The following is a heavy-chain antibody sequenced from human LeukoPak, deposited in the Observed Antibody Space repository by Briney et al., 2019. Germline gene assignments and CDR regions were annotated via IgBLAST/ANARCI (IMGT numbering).Heavy chain of an antibody. CDR2: IKQDGSEK. V-gene: IGHV3-7*01. Sequence: GGSLRLSCAASGFTFSSYWMSWVRQAPGKGLEWVANIKQDGSEKYYVDSVKGRFTISRDNAKNSLYLQMNGLRAEDTAVYYCARGPPGTSRPMVDYWGQGTLVTVSS. D-gene: IGHD2-2*01. CDR1: GFTFSSYW. J-gene: IGHJ4*02. CDR3: ARGPPGTSRPMVDY.